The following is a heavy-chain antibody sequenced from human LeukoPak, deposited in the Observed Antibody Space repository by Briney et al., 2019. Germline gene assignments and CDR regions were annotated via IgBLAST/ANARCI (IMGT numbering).Heavy chain of an antibody. CDR1: GGTFSSYA. CDR2: IIPILGIA. CDR3: AREGIVATITCGMDV. J-gene: IGHJ6*02. D-gene: IGHD5-12*01. Sequence: SVKVSCKAPGGTFSSYAISWVRQAPGQGLEWMGRIIPILGIANYAQKFQGRVTITADKSTSTAYMELSSLRSEDTAVYYCAREGIVATITCGMDVWGQGTTVTVSS. V-gene: IGHV1-69*04.